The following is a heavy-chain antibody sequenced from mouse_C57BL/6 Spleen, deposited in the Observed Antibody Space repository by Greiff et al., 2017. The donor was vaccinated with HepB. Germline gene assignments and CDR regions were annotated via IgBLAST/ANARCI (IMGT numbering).Heavy chain of an antibody. CDR1: GYSFTDYY. J-gene: IGHJ2*01. D-gene: IGHD4-1*01. CDR3: AVGTGELLGDFDY. CDR2: INPNNGGT. Sequence: EVQLQQSGPELVKPGASVKISCKASGYSFTDYYMNWVKQSHGKSLEWIGDINPNNGGTSYNQKFKGKATLTVDKSSSTAYMELRSLTSEDSAVYYCAVGTGELLGDFDYWGQGTTLTVSS. V-gene: IGHV1-26*01.